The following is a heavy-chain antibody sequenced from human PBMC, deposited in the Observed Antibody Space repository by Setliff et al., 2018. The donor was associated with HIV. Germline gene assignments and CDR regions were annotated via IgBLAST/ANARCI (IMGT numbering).Heavy chain of an antibody. CDR2: MNPSSGNT. CDR3: ARRKTHSGSFHDAFDI. CDR1: GYTFTSYD. Sequence: GASVKVSCKASGYTFTSYDINWVRQAAGQGLEWMGWMNPSSGNTGCAQKFQGRVTITMNTSISTAYMDLSSLRSEDTAVYYCARRKTHSGSFHDAFDIWGQGTMVTVSS. V-gene: IGHV1-8*03. D-gene: IGHD1-26*01. J-gene: IGHJ3*02.